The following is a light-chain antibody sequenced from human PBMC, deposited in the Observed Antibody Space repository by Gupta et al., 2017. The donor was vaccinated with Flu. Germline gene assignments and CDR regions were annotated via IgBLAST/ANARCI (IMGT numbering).Light chain of an antibody. V-gene: IGKV2-28*01. CDR2: LRS. CDR3: RQMLERPKT. Sequence: EIVMTQYRVSLPVTPGEPASISCRSSQSLLHSNGYNYVDWYLRKPGQSPRLLTYLRSNRASRVPDRSSGSGPGTEFTLKISRMEANDVGVYSFRQMLERPKTFGQGTKVEFK. CDR1: QSLLHSNGYNY. J-gene: IGKJ1*01.